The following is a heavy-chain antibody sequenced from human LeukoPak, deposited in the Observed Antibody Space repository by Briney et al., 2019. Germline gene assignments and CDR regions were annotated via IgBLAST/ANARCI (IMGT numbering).Heavy chain of an antibody. CDR2: IKQDGSEK. CDR1: GFTFSSYW. J-gene: IGHJ4*02. V-gene: IGHV3-7*01. Sequence: GSLRLSCAASGFTFSSYWMSWVRQAPGKGLEWVANIKQDGSEKYYVDSVKGRFTISRDNAKNSLYLQMNSLRAEDTAVYYCARKVGPHYVSGSYRGYFDYWGQGTLVTVSS. CDR3: ARKVGPHYVSGSYRGYFDY. D-gene: IGHD3-16*02.